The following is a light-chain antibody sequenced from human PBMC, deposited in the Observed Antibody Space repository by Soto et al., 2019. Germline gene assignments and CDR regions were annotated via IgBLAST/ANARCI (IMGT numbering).Light chain of an antibody. CDR2: DAS. J-gene: IGKJ4*01. CDR3: QQYVSSPLT. CDR1: QSIRNY. V-gene: IGKV3-11*01. Sequence: EIVLTQSPATLSLSPGERATLSCRASQSIRNYLAWYQQKPGQAPRLLIYDASNRATGIPARFSGSGSGTDFILTISSLEPEDSAVYYCQQYVSSPLTFGGGTKVEIK.